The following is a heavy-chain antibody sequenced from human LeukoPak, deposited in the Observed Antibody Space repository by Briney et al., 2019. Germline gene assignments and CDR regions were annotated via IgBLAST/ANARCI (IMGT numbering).Heavy chain of an antibody. Sequence: ASVKVSCKASGYTFTSYGISWVRQAPGQGLEWMGWISVNNGNTNYARKLQGRVTMTTDTSTSTAYMELRSLRSDDTAVYYCARLGVLRYFDWVGGTGYYCYMDVWGKGTTVTISS. CDR2: ISVNNGNT. J-gene: IGHJ6*03. CDR3: ARLGVLRYFDWVGGTGYYCYMDV. D-gene: IGHD3-9*01. V-gene: IGHV1-18*01. CDR1: GYTFTSYG.